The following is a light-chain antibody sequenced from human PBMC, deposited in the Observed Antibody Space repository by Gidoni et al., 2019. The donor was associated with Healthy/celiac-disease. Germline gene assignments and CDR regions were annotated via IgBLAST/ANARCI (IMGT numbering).Light chain of an antibody. J-gene: IGKJ3*01. CDR3: QQSYSTPNT. Sequence: DIQMTQSPSSLSASVGDIVTITCRASQSISSYLNWYQQKPGKAPKLLIYAASSLQSGVPSRFSGSGSGTDFTLTISSLQPEDFATYYCQQSYSTPNTVGPGTKVDIK. CDR2: AAS. V-gene: IGKV1-39*01. CDR1: QSISSY.